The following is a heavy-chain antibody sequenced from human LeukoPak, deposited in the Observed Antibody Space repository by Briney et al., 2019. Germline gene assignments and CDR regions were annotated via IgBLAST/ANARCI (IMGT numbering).Heavy chain of an antibody. Sequence: ASVKVSCKASGYTFTGYYMHWVRQAPGQGLEWMGWINPNSGGTNYAQKFQGRVTMTRDTSISTAYMELSSLRSEDTAVYYCATDHPVTMIVAHAFDIWGQGTMVTASS. CDR3: ATDHPVTMIVAHAFDI. CDR1: GYTFTGYY. D-gene: IGHD3-22*01. J-gene: IGHJ3*02. CDR2: INPNSGGT. V-gene: IGHV1-2*02.